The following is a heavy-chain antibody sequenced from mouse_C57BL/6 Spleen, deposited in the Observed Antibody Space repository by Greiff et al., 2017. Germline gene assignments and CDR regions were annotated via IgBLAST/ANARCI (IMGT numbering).Heavy chain of an antibody. CDR2: IYPRSGNT. CDR1: GYTFTSYG. Sequence: QVQLKQSGAELARPGASVKLSCKASGYTFTSYGISWVKQRTGQGLEWIGEIYPRSGNTYYNEKFKGKATLTADKSSSTAYMELRSLTSEDSAVYFCAGDYGYDWFAYWGQGTLVTVSA. D-gene: IGHD2-2*01. V-gene: IGHV1-81*01. CDR3: AGDYGYDWFAY. J-gene: IGHJ3*01.